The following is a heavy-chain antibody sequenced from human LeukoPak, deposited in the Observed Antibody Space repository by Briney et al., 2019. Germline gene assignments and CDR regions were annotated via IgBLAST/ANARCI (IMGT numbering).Heavy chain of an antibody. CDR1: GGSISSYY. V-gene: IGHV4-4*09. CDR2: IYTSGST. Sequence: SETLSLTCTVSGGSISSYYWSWIRQPPGKGLEWIGYIYTSGSTNYNPSPKSRVTISVDTSKNQFSLKLSSVTAADTAVYYCARRAYSGYDFDYSGQGTLVTVSS. CDR3: ARRAYSGYDFDY. D-gene: IGHD5-12*01. J-gene: IGHJ4*02.